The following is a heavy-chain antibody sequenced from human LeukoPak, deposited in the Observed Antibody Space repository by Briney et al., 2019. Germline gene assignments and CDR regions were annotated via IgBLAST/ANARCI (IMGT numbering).Heavy chain of an antibody. CDR2: ISSSGSTI. CDR3: ARKRGYFYYMDV. V-gene: IGHV3-48*03. Sequence: GGSLRLSCTASGFTFSSYEMNWVRQAPGKGLEWVSYISSSGSTIYYADSVKGRFTISRDNAKNSLYLQMNSLRAEDTAVYYCARKRGYFYYMDVWGIGTTVTVSS. CDR1: GFTFSSYE. J-gene: IGHJ6*03.